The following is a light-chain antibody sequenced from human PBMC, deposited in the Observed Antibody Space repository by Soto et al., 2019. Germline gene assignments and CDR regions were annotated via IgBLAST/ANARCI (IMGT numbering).Light chain of an antibody. V-gene: IGLV4-69*01. J-gene: IGLJ2*01. CDR3: QTWGTGFQV. CDR1: SGHSSYA. CDR2: LNNDGSH. Sequence: QPVLTQSPSASASQGASVKLTCTLSSGHSSYAIAWHQKQPGKGPRYLMDLNNDGSHSKGDGIPDRFSGSSSGAERYLIISSLQSEDEADYYCQTWGTGFQVFGGGTKLTVL.